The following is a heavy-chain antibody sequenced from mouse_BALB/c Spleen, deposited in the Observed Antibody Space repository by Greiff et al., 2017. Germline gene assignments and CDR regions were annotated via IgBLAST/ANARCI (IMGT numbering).Heavy chain of an antibody. CDR2: IDPANGNT. CDR1: GFNIKDTY. D-gene: IGHD1-2*01. J-gene: IGHJ2*01. V-gene: IGHV14-3*02. Sequence: VQLQQSGAELVKPGASVKLSCTASGFNIKDTYMHWVKQSPDQGLEWIGRIDPANGNTKYDPKFTGKATITADTSSNTAYLQLSSLTSEDTAVYYCARSSTTAFDYWGEGTTRTVSS. CDR3: ARSSTTAFDY.